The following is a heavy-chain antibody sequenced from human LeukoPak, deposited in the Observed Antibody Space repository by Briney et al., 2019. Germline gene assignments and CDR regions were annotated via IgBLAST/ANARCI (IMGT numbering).Heavy chain of an antibody. CDR2: INPSGGST. CDR3: ARDQYCSGGSCYYPLDY. D-gene: IGHD2-15*01. V-gene: IGHV1-46*01. J-gene: IGHJ4*02. Sequence: ASVKVSCKASGYTFTSYYMHWVRQAPGQGLEWMGIINPSGGSTSYAQKFQGRVTMTRDTSTSTVYMELSSLRSGDTAVYYCARDQYCSGGSCYYPLDYWGQGTLVTVSS. CDR1: GYTFTSYY.